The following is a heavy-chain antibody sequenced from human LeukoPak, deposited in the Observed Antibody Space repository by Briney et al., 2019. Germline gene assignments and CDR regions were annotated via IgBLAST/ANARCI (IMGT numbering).Heavy chain of an antibody. J-gene: IGHJ5*02. D-gene: IGHD4-17*01. V-gene: IGHV3-30-3*01. CDR1: GFTFSSYA. CDR2: ISYDGSNK. CDR3: ARDTNAPTTVTNWFDP. Sequence: GGSLRLSCAASGFTFSSYAMHWVRQAPGKGLEWVAVISYDGSNKYYADSVKGRFTISGDNSKNTLYLQMNSLRAEDTAVYYCARDTNAPTTVTNWFDPWGQGTLVTVSS.